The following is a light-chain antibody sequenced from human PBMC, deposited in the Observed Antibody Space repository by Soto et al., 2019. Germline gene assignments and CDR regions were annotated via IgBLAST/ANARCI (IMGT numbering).Light chain of an antibody. J-gene: IGLJ2*01. CDR2: EVS. CDR3: SSYTITGSVI. Sequence: QSALTQPASVSGSPGQSSTISCTGTSSDVGAYNYVSWYQHDPGKAPKLMIYEVSNRPSGVSNRFSGSKSGNTASLTISGLQAEDEADYYCSSYTITGSVIFGGGTKLTVL. V-gene: IGLV2-14*01. CDR1: SSDVGAYNY.